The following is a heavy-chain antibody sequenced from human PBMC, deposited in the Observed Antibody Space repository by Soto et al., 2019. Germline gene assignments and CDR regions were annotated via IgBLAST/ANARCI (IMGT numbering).Heavy chain of an antibody. D-gene: IGHD6-19*01. CDR1: GFTVSSNY. J-gene: IGHJ4*02. CDR2: IYSGGST. Sequence: EVQLVESGGGLVQPGGSLRLSCAASGFTVSSNYMSWVRQAPGKGLEWVSVIYSGGSTYYADSVKGRFTISRDNSKNTLYLQMNSLRAEDTAVYYCARGGRKPRYSSGWYVLDWGQGTLVTVSS. V-gene: IGHV3-66*01. CDR3: ARGGRKPRYSSGWYVLD.